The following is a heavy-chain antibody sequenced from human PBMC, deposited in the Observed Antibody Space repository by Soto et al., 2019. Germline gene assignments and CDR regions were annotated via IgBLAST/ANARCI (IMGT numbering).Heavy chain of an antibody. CDR2: IVVGSGNT. V-gene: IGHV1-58*02. D-gene: IGHD6-19*01. CDR3: AAEGIAVAPYAFDI. Sequence: GASVKVSCKASGFTFTSSAIQWVRQARGQRLEWIGWIVVGSGNTNYAQKFQERVTITRDMSTSTAYMELSSLRSEDTAVYYCAAEGIAVAPYAFDIWGQGTMVTVSS. J-gene: IGHJ3*02. CDR1: GFTFTSSA.